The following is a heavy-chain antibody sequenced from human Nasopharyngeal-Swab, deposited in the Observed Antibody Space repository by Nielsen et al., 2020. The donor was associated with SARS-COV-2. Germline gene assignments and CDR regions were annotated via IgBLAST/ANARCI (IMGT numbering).Heavy chain of an antibody. J-gene: IGHJ4*02. Sequence: GESLKISCAASGFNFASFAMTWVRQAPGTGLEWVSTIGTSDDTYYTDSVKGRFTISRDNAKSSLFLEMNSLRVEDTALYYCATDGYSFGYDRGYWGQGTLVIVSS. CDR1: GFNFASFA. D-gene: IGHD4-11*01. CDR2: IGTSDDT. CDR3: ATDGYSFGYDRGY. V-gene: IGHV3-23*01.